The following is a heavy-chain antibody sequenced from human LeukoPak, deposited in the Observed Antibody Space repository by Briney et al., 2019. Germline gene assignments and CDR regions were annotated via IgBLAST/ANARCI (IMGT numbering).Heavy chain of an antibody. CDR2: IFSHGGNT. Sequence: PGGSLRLSCAASGFTFSSYTMQWVRQATGKGLEYVSAIFSHGGNTHYTSSVKGRFTISRDNTKNTLYLQMGSLRADDMAVYYCARVRMGATVSDYYYYYMDVWGKGTTVTVSS. CDR1: GFTFSSYT. V-gene: IGHV3-64*01. J-gene: IGHJ6*03. D-gene: IGHD1-26*01. CDR3: ARVRMGATVSDYYYYYMDV.